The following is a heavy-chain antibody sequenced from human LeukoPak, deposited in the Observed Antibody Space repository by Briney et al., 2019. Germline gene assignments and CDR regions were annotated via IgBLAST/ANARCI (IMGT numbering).Heavy chain of an antibody. Sequence: GGSLRLSCAASGFNFSTYGMHRVRQAPGKGLEWVSSISSSSSYIYYADSVKGRFTVSRDNAKNSLYLQMNSLRVEDTAVYYCAREVVAALDPWGQGTLVTVSS. CDR3: AREVVAALDP. CDR1: GFNFSTYG. D-gene: IGHD3-22*01. CDR2: ISSSSSYI. J-gene: IGHJ5*02. V-gene: IGHV3-21*01.